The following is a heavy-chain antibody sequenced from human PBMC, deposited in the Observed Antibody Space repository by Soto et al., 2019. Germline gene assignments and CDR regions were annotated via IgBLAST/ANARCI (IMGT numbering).Heavy chain of an antibody. CDR2: IDYRVTI. J-gene: IGHJ5*02. V-gene: IGHV4-39*02. CDR3: SRRAPKGFDP. CDR1: GGSIATSSYF. Sequence: SETLSLTCTVSGGSIATSSYFWAWIRRPPGKGLEWIESIDYRVTIYNNPSLKSRVTISVDTSKNHFSLKLDSVTAADTALYYCSRRAPKGFDPWGQGTLVTAPQ.